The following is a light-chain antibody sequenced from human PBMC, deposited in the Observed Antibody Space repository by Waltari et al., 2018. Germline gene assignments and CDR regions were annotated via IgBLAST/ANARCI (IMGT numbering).Light chain of an antibody. CDR2: YDT. V-gene: IGLV3-21*01. CDR3: QVWDRSSDHVV. CDR1: KIGRER. Sequence: SYVLTQPPSLSVAPGEPDRITWGGNKIGRERAQWFQQRPGQAPVLVIYYDTDRPSGIPDRFSGSNSGSTATLTISTVEAGDEADYYCQVWDRSSDHVVFGGGTKLTVL. J-gene: IGLJ2*01.